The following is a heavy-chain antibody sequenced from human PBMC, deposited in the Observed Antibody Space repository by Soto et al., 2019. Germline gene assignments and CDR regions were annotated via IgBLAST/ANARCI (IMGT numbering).Heavy chain of an antibody. V-gene: IGHV1-18*01. Sequence: GASVKVSCKASGYTFTSYGISWVRQAPGQGLEWMGWISAYNGNTNYAQKLQGRVTMTTDTSTSTAYMELRGLRSDDTAVYYCAREGSCYSSGCYYYGMDVWGQGTTVTVSS. CDR1: GYTFTSYG. J-gene: IGHJ6*02. D-gene: IGHD2-15*01. CDR3: AREGSCYSSGCYYYGMDV. CDR2: ISAYNGNT.